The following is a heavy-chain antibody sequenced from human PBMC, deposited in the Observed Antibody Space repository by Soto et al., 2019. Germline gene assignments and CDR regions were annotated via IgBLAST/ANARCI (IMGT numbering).Heavy chain of an antibody. D-gene: IGHD2-15*01. CDR1: GGTFSSYA. CDR2: IIPIFGTA. CDR3: ARDRSPEVVTHYYSYCMDV. Sequence: QVQLVQSGAEVKKPGSSVKVSCKASGGTFSSYAISWVRQAPGQGLEWMGGIIPIFGTANYAQKFQGRVTITADKSASTAYRELGSLRSEDTAVYYCARDRSPEVVTHYYSYCMDVWGQGTTVTVSS. V-gene: IGHV1-69*06. J-gene: IGHJ6*02.